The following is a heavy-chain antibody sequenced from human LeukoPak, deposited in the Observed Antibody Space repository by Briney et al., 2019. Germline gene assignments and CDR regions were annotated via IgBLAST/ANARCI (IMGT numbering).Heavy chain of an antibody. Sequence: GGSLRLSCAASGFTFSSYSMNWVRQAPGEGLEWVSYISSSSSTIYYADSVKGRFTISRDNAKNSLYLQMNSLRAEDTAVYYCAREEGSSSWSGYYYYYMDVWGKGTTVTVSS. CDR3: AREEGSSSWSGYYYYYMDV. CDR2: ISSSSSTI. V-gene: IGHV3-48*01. J-gene: IGHJ6*03. CDR1: GFTFSSYS. D-gene: IGHD6-13*01.